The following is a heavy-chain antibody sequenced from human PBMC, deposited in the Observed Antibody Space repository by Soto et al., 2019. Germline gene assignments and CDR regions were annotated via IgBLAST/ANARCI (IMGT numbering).Heavy chain of an antibody. Sequence: QVQLVQSGAEVKKPGSSVKVSCKASGGTFSSYAISWVRQAPGQGLEWMGGIIPIFGTANYAQKFQGRVTITADESTSTAYMELSSLRSEDTAVYYCARVFGTEYNYGSGTPFWFDPWGQGTLVTVSS. V-gene: IGHV1-69*01. J-gene: IGHJ5*02. CDR3: ARVFGTEYNYGSGTPFWFDP. CDR1: GGTFSSYA. CDR2: IIPIFGTA. D-gene: IGHD3-10*01.